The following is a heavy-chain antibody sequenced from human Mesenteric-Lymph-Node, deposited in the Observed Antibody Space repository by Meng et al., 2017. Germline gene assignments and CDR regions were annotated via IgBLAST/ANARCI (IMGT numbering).Heavy chain of an antibody. CDR3: AKYLGGNPRNNYYYYGLDV. CDR1: GGSISSYY. J-gene: IGHJ6*02. D-gene: IGHD4-23*01. V-gene: IGHV3-23*01. CDR2: ISGSGDST. Sequence: ETLSLTCTVSGGSISSYYWSWIRQPPGKGLEWVSTISGSGDSTYYADSVKGRFTISRDNSKSTLYLQVNSLRAEDTAIYYCAKYLGGNPRNNYYYYGLDVWGQGSTVTVSS.